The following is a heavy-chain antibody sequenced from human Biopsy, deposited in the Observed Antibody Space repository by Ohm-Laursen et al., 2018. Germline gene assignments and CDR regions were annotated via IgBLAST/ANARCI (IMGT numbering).Heavy chain of an antibody. CDR2: IYYSVMT. CDR1: GDSITRSY. CDR3: ARDSGILNYGNFKYYHYYGMDV. D-gene: IGHD4-11*01. J-gene: IGHJ6*02. V-gene: IGHV4-59*01. Sequence: SDTLSLTCTLSGDSITRSYWSWIRQPPGKGLEWIGHIYYSVMTNYNPSLQSRVSISVDTSRNQVSLTLSSVTAADTAVYYCARDSGILNYGNFKYYHYYGMDVWGQGTKVTVSS.